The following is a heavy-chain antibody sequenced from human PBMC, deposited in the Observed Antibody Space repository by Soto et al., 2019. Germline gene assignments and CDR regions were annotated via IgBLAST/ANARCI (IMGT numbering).Heavy chain of an antibody. V-gene: IGHV1-46*01. Sequence: QVQLVQSGAEVKKPGASVKVSCKASGYTFTSYYMHWVRQAPGQGLEWMGIINPSGGSTSYAQKFQGRVTMTRDTSTSTVYMELSGLRSEDTAVYYCARGGTIFGVVTIIYYYYGMDVWGQGTTVTVSS. CDR3: ARGGTIFGVVTIIYYYYGMDV. J-gene: IGHJ6*02. CDR1: GYTFTSYY. D-gene: IGHD3-3*01. CDR2: INPSGGST.